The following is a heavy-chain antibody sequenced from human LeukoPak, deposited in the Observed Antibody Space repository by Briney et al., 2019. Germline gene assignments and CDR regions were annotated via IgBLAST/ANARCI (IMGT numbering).Heavy chain of an antibody. CDR2: INSDGSST. V-gene: IGHV3-74*01. J-gene: IGHJ4*02. D-gene: IGHD5-18*01. CDR3: ARDGDTNYFDY. CDR1: GFTFSSYW. Sequence: GGSLRLSCAASGFTFSSYWMHWVRQAPGKGLAWVSRINSDGSSTSYADSVKGRFTISRDNAKNTLYLQMSSLRAEDTAVYYCARDGDTNYFDYWGQGTLVTVSS.